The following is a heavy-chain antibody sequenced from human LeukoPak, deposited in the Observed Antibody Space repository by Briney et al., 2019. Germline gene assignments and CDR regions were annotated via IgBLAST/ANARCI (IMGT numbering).Heavy chain of an antibody. Sequence: GASVKVFCKASGFTFTSYDFSWVRQAPGQGLEWKGWVSANNGNTIYAQKLQGRVTMTTDTSSTTAYMELRSLRSDDTAVYYCARDLLAMIPSFSGDYWGQGTLVIVSS. V-gene: IGHV1-18*01. CDR3: ARDLLAMIPSFSGDY. D-gene: IGHD5-12*01. CDR1: GFTFTSYD. CDR2: VSANNGNT. J-gene: IGHJ4*02.